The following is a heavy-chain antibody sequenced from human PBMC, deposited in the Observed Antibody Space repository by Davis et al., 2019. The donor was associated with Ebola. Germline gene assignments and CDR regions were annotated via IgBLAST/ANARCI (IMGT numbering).Heavy chain of an antibody. J-gene: IGHJ4*02. CDR1: GFTFSNYA. CDR2: ITYDGSSK. Sequence: GESLKISCAASGFTFSNYAMHWVRQAPGKGLEWVAVITYDGSSKHYADSVRGRFTISRDGANNSVHLQMNNLRAEDTAHYYCARGGMRLAVAGAYVYDYWGQGGLVTVSS. CDR3: ARGGMRLAVAGAYVYDY. V-gene: IGHV3-30-3*01. D-gene: IGHD6-19*01.